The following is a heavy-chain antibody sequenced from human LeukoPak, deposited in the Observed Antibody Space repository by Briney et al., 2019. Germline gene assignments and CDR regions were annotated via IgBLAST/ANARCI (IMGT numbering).Heavy chain of an antibody. Sequence: ASVTVSCKASGYTFTSYGISWVRQAPGPGLEWMGWISAYNGNTNYAQKLQGRVTMTTDTSTSTAYMELRSLRSDDTAVYYCARDWSYGDYAGFDPWGQGTLATVSS. CDR2: ISAYNGNT. J-gene: IGHJ5*02. CDR3: ARDWSYGDYAGFDP. CDR1: GYTFTSYG. D-gene: IGHD4-17*01. V-gene: IGHV1-18*01.